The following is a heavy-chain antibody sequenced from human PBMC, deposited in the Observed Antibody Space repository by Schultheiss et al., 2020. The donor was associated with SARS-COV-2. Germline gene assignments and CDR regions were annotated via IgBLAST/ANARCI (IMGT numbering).Heavy chain of an antibody. CDR1: GFTFSSYG. Sequence: GESLKISCAASGFTFSSYGMHWVRQAPGKGLEWVAFIRYDGSNKYYADSVKGRFTISRDNAQNSLYLQMNSLRDEDTAVYYCASSMGRSAPDYWGQGTLVTVSS. J-gene: IGHJ4*02. CDR3: ASSMGRSAPDY. V-gene: IGHV3-30*02. D-gene: IGHD3-10*01. CDR2: IRYDGSNK.